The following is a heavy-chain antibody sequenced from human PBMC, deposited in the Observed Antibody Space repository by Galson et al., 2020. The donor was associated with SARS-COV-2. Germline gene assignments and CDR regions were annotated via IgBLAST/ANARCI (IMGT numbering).Heavy chain of an antibody. V-gene: IGHV4-59*01. CDR1: GGSISSYY. CDR2: IYYSGST. D-gene: IGHD2-15*01. Sequence: ASETLSLTCTVSGGSISSYYWSWIRQPPGKGLEWIGYIYYSGSTNYNPSLKSRVTISVDTSKNQFSLKLSSVTAADTAVYYCARLFMVDEGIWFDPWGPGTLVTFSS. CDR3: ARLFMVDEGIWFDP. J-gene: IGHJ5*02.